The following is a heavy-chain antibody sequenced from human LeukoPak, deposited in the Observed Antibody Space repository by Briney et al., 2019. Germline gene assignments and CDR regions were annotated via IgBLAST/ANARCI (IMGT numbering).Heavy chain of an antibody. D-gene: IGHD3-9*01. CDR2: MYYSGST. CDR3: ARGVLTGYYNDFDY. Sequence: PSETLSLTCTVSGGSISNYYWSWIRQPPGKALEWIGYMYYSGSTNYNPSLKSRVTISVDTSKNQFSLKLSSVTAADTAVYYCARGVLTGYYNDFDYWGQGTLVTVSS. V-gene: IGHV4-59*01. CDR1: GGSISNYY. J-gene: IGHJ4*02.